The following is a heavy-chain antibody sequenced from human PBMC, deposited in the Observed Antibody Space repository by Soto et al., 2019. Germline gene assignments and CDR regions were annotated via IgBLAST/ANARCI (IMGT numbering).Heavy chain of an antibody. D-gene: IGHD3-10*01. CDR1: GFTFSRYA. V-gene: IGHV3-30*04. J-gene: IGHJ4*02. CDR2: ISRDGSNK. CDR3: ARSRNSAVADSFDF. Sequence: QVQVVESGGGVVQPGRSLRLSCAASGFTFSRYAIHWVRQAPGKGLVWVAVISRDGSNKYYVDSVKGRFTISRDNSKNLLYLQMNSLRDEDTAVYYCARSRNSAVADSFDFWGQGTLVTVSS.